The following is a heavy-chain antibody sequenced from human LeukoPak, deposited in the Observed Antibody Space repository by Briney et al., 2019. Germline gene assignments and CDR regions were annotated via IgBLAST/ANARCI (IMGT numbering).Heavy chain of an antibody. Sequence: PSETLSLTCTVSGGSISSYYWSWIRQPPGKGLEWIGYIYYSGSTNYNPSLKSRVTISVDTSKNQFSLKLSSVTAADTAVYYCARVPQITMVRGVITLPYFDYWGQGTLVTVSS. CDR2: IYYSGST. CDR3: ARVPQITMVRGVITLPYFDY. CDR1: GGSISSYY. J-gene: IGHJ4*02. V-gene: IGHV4-59*01. D-gene: IGHD3-10*01.